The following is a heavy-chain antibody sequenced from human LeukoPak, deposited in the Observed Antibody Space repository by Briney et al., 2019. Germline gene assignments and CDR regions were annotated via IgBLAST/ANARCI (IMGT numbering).Heavy chain of an antibody. J-gene: IGHJ6*03. CDR3: ARSKYARKYYYYYYMDV. CDR2: INPSGGST. V-gene: IGHV1-46*01. Sequence: ASVKVSCKASGYTFTSYYMHWVRQAPGQGLEWMGIINPSGGSTSYAQKFQGRVTMTRDTSTSTVYMELSSLRSEDTAVYYCARSKYARKYYYYYYMDVWGKGTTVTVSS. D-gene: IGHD2-8*01. CDR1: GYTFTSYY.